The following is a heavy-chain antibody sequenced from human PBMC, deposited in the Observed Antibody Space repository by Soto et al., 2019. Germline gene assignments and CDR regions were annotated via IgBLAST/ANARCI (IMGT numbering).Heavy chain of an antibody. D-gene: IGHD5-12*01. CDR3: ARRSDIVATPPSPVDY. CDR1: GGSISSSSYY. CDR2: IYYSGST. Sequence: SETLSLTCTVSGGSISSSSYYWGWIRQPPGKGLEWIGSIYYSGSTYYNPSLKSRVTISVDTSKNQFSLKLSSVTAADTAVYYCARRSDIVATPPSPVDYWGQGTLVTVSS. V-gene: IGHV4-39*01. J-gene: IGHJ4*02.